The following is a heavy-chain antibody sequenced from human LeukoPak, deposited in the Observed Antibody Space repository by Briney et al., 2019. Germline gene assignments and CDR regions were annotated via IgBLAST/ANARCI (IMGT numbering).Heavy chain of an antibody. Sequence: PGGSLRLSCAASGFTFSSYGMHWVRQAPGKGLEWVAFIRYDGSNKYYADSVKGRFTISRDNSKNTLYLQMNSLRAEDTAVYYCAKISLDPRELGTSCYLRQRCVGAFDIWGQGTMVTVSS. CDR2: IRYDGSNK. CDR3: AKISLDPRELGTSCYLRQRCVGAFDI. D-gene: IGHD2-2*01. V-gene: IGHV3-30*02. J-gene: IGHJ3*02. CDR1: GFTFSSYG.